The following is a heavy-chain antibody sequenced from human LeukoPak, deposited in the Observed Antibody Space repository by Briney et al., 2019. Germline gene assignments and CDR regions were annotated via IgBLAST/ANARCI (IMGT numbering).Heavy chain of an antibody. Sequence: GGSLRLSCAASGFTFSPYWMSWVRQAPGKGLEWVADINQDGSEKYYVDSVKGRFAISRDNAKNSVYLQMNGLRAEDTAVYYCARENTAVPGGDCWGQGTLVTVSS. V-gene: IGHV3-7*01. D-gene: IGHD5-18*01. CDR3: ARENTAVPGGDC. CDR2: INQDGSEK. CDR1: GFTFSPYW. J-gene: IGHJ4*02.